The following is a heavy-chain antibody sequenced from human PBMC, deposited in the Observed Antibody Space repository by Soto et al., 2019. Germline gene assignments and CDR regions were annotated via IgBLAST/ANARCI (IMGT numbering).Heavy chain of an antibody. D-gene: IGHD3-10*01. CDR2: IIPILGIA. V-gene: IGHV1-69*08. J-gene: IGHJ4*02. CDR3: AREEYYYGSGAFFDY. CDR1: GGTFSSYT. Sequence: QVQLVQSGAEVKKPGSSVKVSCKASGGTFSSYTISWVRQAPGQGLEWMGRIIPILGIANYAQKFQGRVTVTADKPTSTAYMGLSSLRSEDTAVYYCAREEYYYGSGAFFDYWGQGTLVTVSS.